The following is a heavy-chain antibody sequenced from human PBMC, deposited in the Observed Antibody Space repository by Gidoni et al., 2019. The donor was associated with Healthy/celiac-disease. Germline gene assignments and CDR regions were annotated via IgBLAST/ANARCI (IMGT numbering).Heavy chain of an antibody. Sequence: EVQLVQSGAEVKKPGESLKLSCKGSGYSFTTSWIARVRQMPGKGLEWMGIIYPGDSDTRYSPSFQGQVTISADKSISTAYLQWSSLKASDTAMYYCARAAYYYDSSGYYARYYYYGMDVWGQGTTVTVSS. CDR3: ARAAYYYDSSGYYARYYYYGMDV. CDR1: GYSFTTSW. CDR2: IYPGDSDT. J-gene: IGHJ6*02. D-gene: IGHD3-22*01. V-gene: IGHV5-51*01.